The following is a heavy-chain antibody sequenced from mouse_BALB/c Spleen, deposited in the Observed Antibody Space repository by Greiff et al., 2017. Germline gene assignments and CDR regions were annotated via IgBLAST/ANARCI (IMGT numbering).Heavy chain of an antibody. CDR3: ARVRSPYYFDY. CDR1: GFTFTDYY. J-gene: IGHJ2*01. V-gene: IGHV7-3*02. D-gene: IGHD1-1*01. Sequence: EVQLVESGGGLVQPGGSLRLSCATSGFTFTDYYMSWVRQPPGKALEWLGFIRNKANGYTTEYSASVKGRFTISRDNSQSILYLQMNTLRAEDSATYYCARVRSPYYFDYWGQGTTLTVSS. CDR2: IRNKANGYTT.